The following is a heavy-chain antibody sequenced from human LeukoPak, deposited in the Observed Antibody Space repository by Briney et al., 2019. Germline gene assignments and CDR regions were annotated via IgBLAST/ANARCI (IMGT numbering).Heavy chain of an antibody. CDR3: ARGGPRGNGFDY. D-gene: IGHD6-25*01. Sequence: GASVKVSCKASGYIFTGQFIHWVRQAPGQGLEWMAMYNPNSGDTTFSQRFQDRVTMTRDTSVNTAFMELSRLTSDDTAVYYCARGGPRGNGFDYWGLGTLVTVSS. CDR1: GYIFTGQF. CDR2: YNPNSGDT. V-gene: IGHV1-2*02. J-gene: IGHJ4*02.